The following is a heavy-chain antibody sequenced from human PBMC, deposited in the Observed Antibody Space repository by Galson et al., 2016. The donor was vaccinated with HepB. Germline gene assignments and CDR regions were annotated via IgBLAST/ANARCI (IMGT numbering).Heavy chain of an antibody. Sequence: SVKVSCKASGYTFASYGIAWVRQAPGQGLEWMGWISSYDDNIKYAQKFQGRLTMTIDSSTDTAYMDLRSLRSDDTAIYYCARERGNYAYFDYWGQGTLVTVAS. V-gene: IGHV1-18*01. CDR3: ARERGNYAYFDY. CDR2: ISSYDDNI. J-gene: IGHJ4*02. D-gene: IGHD4-11*01. CDR1: GYTFASYG.